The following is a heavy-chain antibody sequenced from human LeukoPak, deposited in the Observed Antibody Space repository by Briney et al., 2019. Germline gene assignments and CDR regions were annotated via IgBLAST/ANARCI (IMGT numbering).Heavy chain of an antibody. Sequence: GSSVKVSCKASGGTFSSYAISWVRQAPGQGLEWMGRIIPIFGTANYAQKFQGRVTITTDESTSTAYMELSSLRSEDTAVYYCAGESRLYDSSGYYYVHAFDIWGQGTMVTVSS. V-gene: IGHV1-69*05. CDR2: IIPIFGTA. CDR3: AGESRLYDSSGYYYVHAFDI. D-gene: IGHD3-22*01. CDR1: GGTFSSYA. J-gene: IGHJ3*02.